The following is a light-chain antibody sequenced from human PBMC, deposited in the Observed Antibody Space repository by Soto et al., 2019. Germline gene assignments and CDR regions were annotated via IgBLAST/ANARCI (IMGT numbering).Light chain of an antibody. V-gene: IGKV3-11*01. Sequence: IVLTQSPATLSLSPGERATLSCRASQSVRHYLAWYQHKPGQAPRLLIYDASNRATGIPARFSGSGSGTDFTLTISSLEPEDFAVYYCQQRSIWPPIIFGQGTRLEI. J-gene: IGKJ5*01. CDR3: QQRSIWPPII. CDR1: QSVRHY. CDR2: DAS.